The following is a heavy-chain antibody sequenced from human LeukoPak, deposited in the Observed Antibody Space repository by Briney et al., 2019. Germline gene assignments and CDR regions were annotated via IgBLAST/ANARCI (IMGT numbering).Heavy chain of an antibody. J-gene: IGHJ4*02. CDR2: IKSKTDGGTT. D-gene: IGHD4-23*01. CDR3: TTVLTTVVRPERYKFDY. Sequence: GGSLRLSCAASGFTFSNAWMSWVRQAPGKGLEWVGRIKSKTDGGTTDYAAPVKGRFTISRDDSKNTLYLQMNSLKTEDTAVYYCTTVLTTVVRPERYKFDYWGQGTLVTVSS. CDR1: GFTFSNAW. V-gene: IGHV3-15*01.